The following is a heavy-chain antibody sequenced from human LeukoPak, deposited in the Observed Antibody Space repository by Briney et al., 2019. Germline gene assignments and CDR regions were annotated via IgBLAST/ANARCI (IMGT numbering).Heavy chain of an antibody. CDR3: ASGRYSSGRYYFDY. Sequence: SETLSLTCTVSGGSISSYYWSWIRQPPGKGLEWIGYIYYSGSTNYNPSLKSRVTISVDTSKNQFSLKLSSVTVADTAVYYCASGRYSSGRYYFDYWGQGTLVTVSS. CDR2: IYYSGST. D-gene: IGHD6-19*01. J-gene: IGHJ4*02. V-gene: IGHV4-59*08. CDR1: GGSISSYY.